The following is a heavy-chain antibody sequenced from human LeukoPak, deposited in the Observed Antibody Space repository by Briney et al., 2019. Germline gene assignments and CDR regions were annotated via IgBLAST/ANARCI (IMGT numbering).Heavy chain of an antibody. CDR3: ARHFGVDPFDY. J-gene: IGHJ4*02. CDR1: GGSISSYY. CDR2: IYYSGST. D-gene: IGHD3-3*01. Sequence: PSETLSLTCTVSGGSISSYYWSWIRQPPGKGLEWIGYIYYSGSTNYNPSLKSRVTISVDTSKNQFSLKLSSVTAADTAVYYCARHFGVDPFDYWGQGTLVTVSS. V-gene: IGHV4-59*08.